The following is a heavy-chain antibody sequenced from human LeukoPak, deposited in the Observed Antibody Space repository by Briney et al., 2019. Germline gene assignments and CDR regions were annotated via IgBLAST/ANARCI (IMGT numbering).Heavy chain of an antibody. CDR1: GGSISSYY. D-gene: IGHD1-26*01. Sequence: PSETLSLTCTVSGGSISSYYWSWIRQPPGKGLEWIGYIYYSGSTNYNPSLKSRVTISVDTSKNQFSLKLSSVTAADTAVYYCAGHSSGSYYEFDYWGQGTLVTVSS. CDR2: IYYSGST. J-gene: IGHJ4*02. V-gene: IGHV4-59*01. CDR3: AGHSSGSYYEFDY.